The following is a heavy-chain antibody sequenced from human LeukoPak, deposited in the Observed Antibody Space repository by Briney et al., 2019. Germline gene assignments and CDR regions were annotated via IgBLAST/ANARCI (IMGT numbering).Heavy chain of an antibody. CDR2: IYYSGST. J-gene: IGHJ4*02. Sequence: SETLSLTCTVSGGSISSYYWSWIRQPPRKGLEWIGYIYYSGSTNYNPSLKSRVTISVDTSKNQFSLKLSSVTAADTAVYYCARVYYDSSGYNFDYWGQGTLVTVSS. CDR3: ARVYYDSSGYNFDY. CDR1: GGSISSYY. V-gene: IGHV4-59*01. D-gene: IGHD3-22*01.